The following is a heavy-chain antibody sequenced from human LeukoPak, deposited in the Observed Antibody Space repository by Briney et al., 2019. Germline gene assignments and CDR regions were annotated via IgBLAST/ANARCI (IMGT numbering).Heavy chain of an antibody. CDR1: GGSISGHY. V-gene: IGHV4-4*09. CDR2: IHSSGNT. CDR3: ASLSSGAAFDV. D-gene: IGHD3-22*01. J-gene: IGHJ3*01. Sequence: SETLSLTCTVSGGSISGHYWHWIRRPPGKGLEWIGFIHSSGNTDYNPSLRSRVTLSVDTSKDQLSLTLTSVTAADSAVYYCASLSSGAAFDVWGQGAVVTVSS.